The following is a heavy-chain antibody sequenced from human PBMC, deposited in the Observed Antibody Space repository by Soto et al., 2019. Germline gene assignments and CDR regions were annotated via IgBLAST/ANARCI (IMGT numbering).Heavy chain of an antibody. V-gene: IGHV3-23*01. CDR3: AKDHFVVVPAAPPLFDY. CDR2: ISGSGGST. Sequence: SLRLSCAASGFTFSSYAMSWVRQAPGKGLEWVSAISGSGGSTYYADSVKGRFTISRDNSKNTLYLQMNSLRAEDTAVYYCAKDHFVVVPAAPPLFDYWGQGTLVTVSS. J-gene: IGHJ4*02. D-gene: IGHD2-2*01. CDR1: GFTFSSYA.